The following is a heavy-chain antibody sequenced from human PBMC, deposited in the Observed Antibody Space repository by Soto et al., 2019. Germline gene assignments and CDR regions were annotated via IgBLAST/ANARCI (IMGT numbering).Heavy chain of an antibody. CDR1: GFTFDDYA. CDR3: AKVDSSSWYIGD. D-gene: IGHD6-13*01. V-gene: IGHV3-9*01. Sequence: EVQLVESGGGLVQPGRSLRLSCAASGFTFDDYAMHWVRQAPGKGLEWVSGISWNSGSIGYADSVKGRFTISRDNAKNSLCLQMNSLRAEDTALYYCAKVDSSSWYIGDWGQGTLVTVSS. CDR2: ISWNSGSI. J-gene: IGHJ4*02.